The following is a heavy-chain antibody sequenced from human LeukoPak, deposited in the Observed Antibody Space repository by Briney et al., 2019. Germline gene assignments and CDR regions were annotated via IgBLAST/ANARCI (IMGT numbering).Heavy chain of an antibody. Sequence: PGRSLRLSCAASGFTFSSYAMHWVRQAPGKGLEWVAVISYDGSNKYYADSVKGRFTISRDNSKNTLYLQMNSLRAEDTAVYYCAREKNYGGYQTNWGQGTLVTVSS. CDR1: GFTFSSYA. D-gene: IGHD4-23*01. CDR3: AREKNYGGYQTN. V-gene: IGHV3-30-3*01. J-gene: IGHJ4*02. CDR2: ISYDGSNK.